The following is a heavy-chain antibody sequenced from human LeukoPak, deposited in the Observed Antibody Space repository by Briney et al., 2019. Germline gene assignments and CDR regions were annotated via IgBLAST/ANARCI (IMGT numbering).Heavy chain of an antibody. V-gene: IGHV3-7*01. Sequence: GGSLRLSRAASGFTFSDFWVGWVRQAPGKGLEWVANINQDGSENYYVDSVKGRFTISRDNAKNSLYLQMNSLRAEDTAVYYCTKGRSNHYWGQGTLVTVST. D-gene: IGHD3-10*01. J-gene: IGHJ4*02. CDR1: GFTFSDFW. CDR2: INQDGSEN. CDR3: TKGRSNHY.